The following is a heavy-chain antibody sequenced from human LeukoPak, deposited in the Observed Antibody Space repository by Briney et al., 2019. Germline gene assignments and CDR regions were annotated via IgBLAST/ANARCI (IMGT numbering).Heavy chain of an antibody. CDR3: AKDRAMYSYASFDY. Sequence: GGSLRLSCAASGFTFSRFSMWWVRQAPGKGLEWVSGISGIGDATFYADSVKGRFTISRDNSKNTLYLQTHSLRAEDTAVYHCAKDRAMYSYASFDYWGQGTLVTVSS. D-gene: IGHD3-16*01. J-gene: IGHJ4*02. CDR1: GFTFSRFS. CDR2: ISGIGDAT. V-gene: IGHV3-23*01.